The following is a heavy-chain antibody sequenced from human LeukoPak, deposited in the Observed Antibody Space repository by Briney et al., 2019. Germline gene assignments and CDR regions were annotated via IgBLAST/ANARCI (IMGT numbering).Heavy chain of an antibody. Sequence: GGSLRLSCEVSGFRFSDYWMRWVRQSPGRGLEWVANINEDGREYYYVDSVKGRITISRHNAKNSLYLQMTSLRADDTAVYYCARGGDPGSIDYWGQGTLVTVSS. J-gene: IGHJ4*02. V-gene: IGHV3-7*01. CDR3: ARGGDPGSIDY. CDR1: GFRFSDYW. CDR2: INEDGREY. D-gene: IGHD3-10*01.